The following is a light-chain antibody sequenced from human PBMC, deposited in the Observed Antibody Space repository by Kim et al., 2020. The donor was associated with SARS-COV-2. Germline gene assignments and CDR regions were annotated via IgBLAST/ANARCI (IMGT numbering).Light chain of an antibody. J-gene: IGLJ2*01. Sequence: VYVTPGQTAIITCSGHKLEQKYASWYQQKPGQSPVLVIYQDTKRPSGIPERFSGSNSGNTATLTISGTQAMDEADYHCQAWDSHVVFGGGTQLTVL. CDR2: QDT. CDR1: KLEQKY. V-gene: IGLV3-1*01. CDR3: QAWDSHVV.